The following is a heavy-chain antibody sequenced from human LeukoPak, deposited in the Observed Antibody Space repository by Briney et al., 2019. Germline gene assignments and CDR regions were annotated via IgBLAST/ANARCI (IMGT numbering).Heavy chain of an antibody. D-gene: IGHD4-17*01. V-gene: IGHV1-2*02. CDR1: GYTFTDYY. CDR3: EIYGDPADY. Sequence: ASVKVSCKASGYTFTDYYMHWVRQAPGQGLEWMGWINPNSGGTNYAQKFQGRVTMTRDTSISTAFMELSRLRSDDTAMYYCEIYGDPADYWGQGTLVTVSS. J-gene: IGHJ4*02. CDR2: INPNSGGT.